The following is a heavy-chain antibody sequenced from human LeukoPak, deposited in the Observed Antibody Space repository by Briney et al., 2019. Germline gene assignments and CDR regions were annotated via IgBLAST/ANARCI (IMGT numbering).Heavy chain of an antibody. CDR3: ARDLKGGFDY. Sequence: SETLSLTCAVYGGSFSGYYWSWIRQPPGKGLEWIGEINHSGSTNYNPSLKSRVTISVDTSKNQFSLKLSSVTAADTAVYYCARDLKGGFDYWGQGTLVTVSS. CDR2: INHSGST. J-gene: IGHJ4*02. V-gene: IGHV4-34*01. CDR1: GGSFSGYY. D-gene: IGHD3-16*01.